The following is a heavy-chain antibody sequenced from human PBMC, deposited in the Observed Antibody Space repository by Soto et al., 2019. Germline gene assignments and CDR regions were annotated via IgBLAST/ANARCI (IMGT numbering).Heavy chain of an antibody. Sequence: SVKVSCKASGGTFSSYAISWVRQAPGQGLEWMGGIIPIFGTANYAQKFQGRVTITADESTSTAYMELSSLRSEDTAVYYCATASLIAAASPFRYYYYGMDVWGQGTTVTVSS. CDR2: IIPIFGTA. D-gene: IGHD6-13*01. CDR1: GGTFSSYA. J-gene: IGHJ6*02. V-gene: IGHV1-69*13. CDR3: ATASLIAAASPFRYYYYGMDV.